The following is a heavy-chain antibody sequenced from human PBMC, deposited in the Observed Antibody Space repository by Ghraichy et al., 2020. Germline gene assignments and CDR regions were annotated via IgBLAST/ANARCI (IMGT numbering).Heavy chain of an antibody. J-gene: IGHJ3*02. CDR3: ARDYYYYDSGGYEDTFDI. CDR2: ISGKDGET. D-gene: IGHD3-22*01. V-gene: IGHV1-18*04. Sequence: ASVKVSFKASGYTFTTYGISWVRQAPGQGLEWVGWISGKDGETNYAQKLRGRVTMTTDTSTTTVYMELRSLRSDDTAVYYCARDYYYYDSGGYEDTFDIWGQGTMVTVAS. CDR1: GYTFTTYG.